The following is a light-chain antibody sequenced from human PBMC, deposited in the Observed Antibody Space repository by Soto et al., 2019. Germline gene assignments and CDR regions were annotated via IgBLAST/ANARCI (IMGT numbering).Light chain of an antibody. V-gene: IGKV3-20*01. Sequence: TQSPSTLSLSPGERATLSCRASQSVSSSFLAWYQHKPGQAPRLLIYGASSRATGIPDRFSGSGSGTDFTLTISRLEPEDFAVYYCQQYDSSPWTFGQGTKVEIK. CDR2: GAS. CDR1: QSVSSSF. J-gene: IGKJ1*01. CDR3: QQYDSSPWT.